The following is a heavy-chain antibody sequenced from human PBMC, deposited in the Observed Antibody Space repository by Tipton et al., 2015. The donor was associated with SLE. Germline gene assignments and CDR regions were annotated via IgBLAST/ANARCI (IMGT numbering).Heavy chain of an antibody. CDR2: IYHSGST. D-gene: IGHD1-14*01. CDR3: ATPGSVEMTTGHGLDA. CDR1: GYSISSGYY. J-gene: IGHJ3*01. V-gene: IGHV4-38-2*01. Sequence: TLSLTCAVSGYSISSGYYWGWIRQPPGKGLEWIGSIYHSGSTYYNPSLKSRVTISVDTSRKQLSLRLTSVTAADTAVYYCATPGSVEMTTGHGLDAWGRGTMVTVSS.